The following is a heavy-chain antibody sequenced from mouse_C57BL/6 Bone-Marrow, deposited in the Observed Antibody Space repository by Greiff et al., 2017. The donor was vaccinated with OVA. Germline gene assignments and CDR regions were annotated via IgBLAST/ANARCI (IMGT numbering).Heavy chain of an antibody. Sequence: VQLQQSGAELVRPGASVTLSCKASGSTFTDYEMPWVKQTPVHGLEWIGAIDPETGGTAYNQKFKGKAILTADKSSSTAYMELRSLTSEDSAVYYCTRSYSNYGDFDYWGQGTTLTVSS. CDR2: IDPETGGT. V-gene: IGHV1-15*01. D-gene: IGHD2-5*01. CDR1: GSTFTDYE. CDR3: TRSYSNYGDFDY. J-gene: IGHJ2*01.